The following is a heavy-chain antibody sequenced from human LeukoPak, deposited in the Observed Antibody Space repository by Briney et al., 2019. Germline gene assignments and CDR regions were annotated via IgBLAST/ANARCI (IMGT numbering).Heavy chain of an antibody. V-gene: IGHV3-23*01. J-gene: IGHJ5*02. CDR1: GLTFSNYA. CDR3: AVGSDCGS. D-gene: IGHD2-21*02. CDR2: IKANGGIT. Sequence: GGSLRLSCAASGLTFSNYAMSWVRQAPGEGLEWVSSIKANGGITYYTDSVKGRFTISRDNSKDTLYLQLSSLRAEDTAVYYCAVGSDCGSWGQGTLVVVSS.